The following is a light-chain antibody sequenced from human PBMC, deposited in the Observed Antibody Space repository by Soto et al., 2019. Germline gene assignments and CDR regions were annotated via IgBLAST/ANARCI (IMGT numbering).Light chain of an antibody. J-gene: IGKJ2*01. CDR1: QSVSSSY. CDR2: GAS. V-gene: IGKV3-20*01. CDR3: QQSGSSPFT. Sequence: EIVLTQSPGTLPLSPGERATLSCRASQSVSSSYLVWYQQKPGQAPRPLIYGASTRATGIPDRFSGSGSGTEFTLTISRLETEDFAVYSCQQSGSSPFTFGQGTKLQIK.